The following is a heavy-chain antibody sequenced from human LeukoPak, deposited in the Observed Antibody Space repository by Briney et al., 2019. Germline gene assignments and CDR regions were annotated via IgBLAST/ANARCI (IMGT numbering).Heavy chain of an antibody. CDR2: IKANKDGGTT. J-gene: IGHJ4*02. CDR3: ATEYFGAFNF. CDR1: GFTFSDAW. D-gene: IGHD3-10*01. Sequence: GGSLRLSCSASGFTFSDAWMTWVRQAPGKGLEWVGRIKANKDGGTTESAAPVNGRITISRDDSKNMVYLQMNGLKIEDTAVYYCATEYFGAFNFWGQGSLVTVSS. V-gene: IGHV3-15*01.